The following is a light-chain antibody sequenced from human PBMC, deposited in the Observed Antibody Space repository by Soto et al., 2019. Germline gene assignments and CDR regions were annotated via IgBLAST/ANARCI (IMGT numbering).Light chain of an antibody. J-gene: IGKJ2*01. CDR2: DVS. CDR1: QSVRSSF. Sequence: PGERATLSCRASQSVRSSFFAWYQQKPGQAPRLLIYDVSVRATGIPDRFSGSGSGTDFTLTINRLEPEDFAVYYCQQYENSVMYTFGQGTKLELK. V-gene: IGKV3-20*01. CDR3: QQYENSVMYT.